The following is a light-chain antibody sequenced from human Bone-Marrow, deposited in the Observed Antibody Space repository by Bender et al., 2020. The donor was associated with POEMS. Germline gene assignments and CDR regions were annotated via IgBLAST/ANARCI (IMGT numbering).Light chain of an antibody. CDR3: CSYSGSYTWV. CDR1: RSDVGGYNY. Sequence: QSALTQPASVSGSPGQSVTISCTGTRSDVGGYNYVAWYQQHPGKAPKLIIYDVTQRPSGVPDRFSASKSGNTASLTISGLQVDDESDYYCCSYSGSYTWVFGGGTKVTVL. CDR2: DVT. V-gene: IGLV2-11*01. J-gene: IGLJ3*02.